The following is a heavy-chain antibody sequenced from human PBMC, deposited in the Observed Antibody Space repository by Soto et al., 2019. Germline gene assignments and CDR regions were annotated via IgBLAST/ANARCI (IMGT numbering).Heavy chain of an antibody. CDR1: GGSISSSNYY. V-gene: IGHV4-39*01. D-gene: IGHD3-10*01. Sequence: QLQLQESGPGLVKPSETLSLTCTVSGGSISSSNYYWGWIRQPPGKGLEWIGSIYYSGSTYYNPSLQSRVTISVDTSKNQFSLKLSSVTAADTAVYYCARREDYYGSGSYYHWFDPWGQGTLVTVSS. CDR3: ARREDYYGSGSYYHWFDP. CDR2: IYYSGST. J-gene: IGHJ5*02.